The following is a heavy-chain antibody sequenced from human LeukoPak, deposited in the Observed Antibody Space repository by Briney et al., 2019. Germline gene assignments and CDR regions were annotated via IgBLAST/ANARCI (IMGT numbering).Heavy chain of an antibody. CDR2: INSNGSMT. V-gene: IGHV3-11*01. Sequence: GGSLRLSCAASGFTFSNYYMSWVRQPPGKGLEWVSYINSNGSMTKYTASVQGRFTISRDNAKRSLFLQMNNLRANDTARYYCAKGSHGWTFDVWGQGSQVTVSS. CDR3: AKGSHGWTFDV. J-gene: IGHJ4*02. CDR1: GFTFSNYY. D-gene: IGHD2-2*03.